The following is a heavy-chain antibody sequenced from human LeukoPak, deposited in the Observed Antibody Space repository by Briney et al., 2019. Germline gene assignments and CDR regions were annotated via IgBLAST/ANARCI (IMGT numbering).Heavy chain of an antibody. CDR1: VGSLSGYY. J-gene: IGHJ5*02. CDR3: AISGGPINWFDP. D-gene: IGHD3-10*01. CDR2: VNHSGST. Sequence: SETLSLTCAVYVGSLSGYYWGWIRQPPGKGLQWIGEVNHSGSTNYNPSLKSRVTISVDTSKNQFSLKLSSVTAADTAVYYCAISGGPINWFDPWGQGTLVTVSS. V-gene: IGHV4-34*01.